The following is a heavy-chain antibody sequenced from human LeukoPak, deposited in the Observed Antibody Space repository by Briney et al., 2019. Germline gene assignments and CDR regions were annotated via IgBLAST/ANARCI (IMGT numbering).Heavy chain of an antibody. J-gene: IGHJ5*02. CDR1: GFTFSSYD. V-gene: IGHV3-13*01. CDR3: ARDIVGGGFDP. CDR2: IGTAGDT. Sequence: PGGSLRLSYAASGFTFSSYDMHWVRQATGKGLEWVSAIGTAGDTYYPGSVKGRFTISRENAKNSLYLQMNSLRAGDTAVYYCARDIVGGGFDPWGQGTLVTVSS. D-gene: IGHD1-26*01.